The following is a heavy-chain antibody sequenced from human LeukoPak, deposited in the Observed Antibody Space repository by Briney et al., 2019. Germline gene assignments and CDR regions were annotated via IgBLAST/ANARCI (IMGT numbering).Heavy chain of an antibody. CDR2: IYYSRST. J-gene: IGHJ5*02. Sequence: SETLSLTCTVSGGSISSNNYYWGWIRQPPGKGLEWIGSIYYSRSTYYNPSLKSRVTISVDTSKNQFSLKLSSVTAADTAVYYCASRDCSTTSCYTQGWFDPWGQGTLVAVSS. D-gene: IGHD2-2*02. V-gene: IGHV4-39*07. CDR3: ASRDCSTTSCYTQGWFDP. CDR1: GGSISSNNYY.